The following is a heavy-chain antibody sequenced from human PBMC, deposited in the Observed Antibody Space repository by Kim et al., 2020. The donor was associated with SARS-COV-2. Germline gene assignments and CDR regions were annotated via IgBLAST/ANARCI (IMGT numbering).Heavy chain of an antibody. D-gene: IGHD5-18*01. CDR1: GFTFSSYS. CDR3: ARDAESNVDTAMVIDY. V-gene: IGHV3-48*02. CDR2: ISSSSSTI. Sequence: GGSLRLSCAASGFTFSSYSMNWVRQAPGKGLEWVSYISSSSSTIYYAYSVKGRFTISRDNAKNSLYLQMNSLRDEDTAVYYCARDAESNVDTAMVIDYWGQRTLVTVSS. J-gene: IGHJ4*02.